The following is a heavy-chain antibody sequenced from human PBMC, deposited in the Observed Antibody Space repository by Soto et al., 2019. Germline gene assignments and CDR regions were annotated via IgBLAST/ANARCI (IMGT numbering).Heavy chain of an antibody. CDR3: ALGAPDDYGDLNWFDP. CDR1: GGISRRYA. D-gene: IGHD4-17*01. Sequence: QVHLVQPGAEVKKPGSSVKVSCKASGGISRRYAISWVRQAPGQGLEWMGQIIPIFGIVNYAQKFQDRVTITADESTNTGYRELSSLRSEDTAVYYCALGAPDDYGDLNWFDPWGQGTLVTVSS. J-gene: IGHJ5*02. CDR2: IIPIFGIV. V-gene: IGHV1-69*12.